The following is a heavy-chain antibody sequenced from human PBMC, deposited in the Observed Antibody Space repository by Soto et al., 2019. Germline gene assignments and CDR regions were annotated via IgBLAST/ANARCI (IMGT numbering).Heavy chain of an antibody. Sequence: EVQLVESGGGLVKPGGSLRLSCAASGFTFSNAWMSWVRQAPGKGLEWVGRIKSKTDGGTTDYAAPVKGRFTISRDDSKNTLYLQMNSLKTEDTAVYYCTTDHVVTIFGVVINFDYWGQGTLVTVSS. D-gene: IGHD3-3*01. CDR3: TTDHVVTIFGVVINFDY. V-gene: IGHV3-15*01. CDR2: IKSKTDGGTT. J-gene: IGHJ4*02. CDR1: GFTFSNAW.